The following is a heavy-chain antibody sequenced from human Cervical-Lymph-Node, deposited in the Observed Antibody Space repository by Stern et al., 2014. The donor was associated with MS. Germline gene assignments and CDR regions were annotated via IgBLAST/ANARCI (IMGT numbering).Heavy chain of an antibody. J-gene: IGHJ4*02. V-gene: IGHV3-33*01. CDR1: GFTFSSYG. Sequence: MQLVESGGGVVQPGRSLRLSCAASGFTFSSYGMHWVRQAPGQGLAWAAVIWHDGSNKYYADSVKGRFTISRDNSKNTLYLQMNSLRAEDTAVYYCARDRHDLGYCSGGSCYLPDYWGQGTLVTVSS. CDR2: IWHDGSNK. CDR3: ARDRHDLGYCSGGSCYLPDY. D-gene: IGHD2-15*01.